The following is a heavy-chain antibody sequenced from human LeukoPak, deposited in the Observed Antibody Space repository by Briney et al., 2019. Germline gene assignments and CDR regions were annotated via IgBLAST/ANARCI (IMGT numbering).Heavy chain of an antibody. CDR3: TRHGIAAAGTGY. CDR2: IRSKANSYAT. V-gene: IGHV3-73*01. CDR1: GFTFSDSA. Sequence: GGSLRLSCAASGFTFSDSAMHWVRQASGKGLEWVGRIRSKANSYATAYAASVKGRFTISRDDSKNTAYLQMNSLKTEDTAVYYCTRHGIAAAGTGYWGQGTLVTVSS. J-gene: IGHJ4*02. D-gene: IGHD6-13*01.